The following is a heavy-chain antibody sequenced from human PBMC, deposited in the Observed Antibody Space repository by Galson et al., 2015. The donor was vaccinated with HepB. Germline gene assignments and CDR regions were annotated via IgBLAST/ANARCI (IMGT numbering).Heavy chain of an antibody. CDR1: GYSFTSYW. Sequence: QSGAEMKKPGESLKISCKGSGYSFTSYWIGWVRQMPGKGLEWMGIIYPGDSDTRYSPSFQGQVTISADKSISTAFLQWSSLKASDTAMYYCARHLRYDFWSGYLPHYYYGMDVWGQGTTVTVSS. CDR3: ARHLRYDFWSGYLPHYYYGMDV. D-gene: IGHD3-3*01. V-gene: IGHV5-51*01. CDR2: IYPGDSDT. J-gene: IGHJ6*02.